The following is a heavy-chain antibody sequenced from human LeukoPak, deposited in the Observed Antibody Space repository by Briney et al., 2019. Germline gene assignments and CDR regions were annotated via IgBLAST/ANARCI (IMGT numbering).Heavy chain of an antibody. V-gene: IGHV3-66*02. CDR3: AREIRLLTGYPAYYFDY. CDR2: IYSGGST. D-gene: IGHD3-9*01. CDR1: GFTVSSNY. Sequence: PGGSLRLSCAASGFTVSSNYMSWVRQAPGKGLEWVSVIYSGGSTYYADSVKGRFTISRDNSRNTLYLQMNSLRAEDTAVYYCAREIRLLTGYPAYYFDYWGQGTVVTVSS. J-gene: IGHJ4*02.